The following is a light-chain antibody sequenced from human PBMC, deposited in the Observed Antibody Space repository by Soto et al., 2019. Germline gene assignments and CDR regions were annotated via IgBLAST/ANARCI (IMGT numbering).Light chain of an antibody. CDR2: GAS. CDR1: QSVSSN. CDR3: EQYGSSLSIT. V-gene: IGKV3-20*01. J-gene: IGKJ5*01. Sequence: EIVMTHSPATLSVSPGERATLSLSASQSVSSNLAWYQQKVGQAPRLLIYGASTRATGIPDRFSGSGSGTDFTLTISRLEPEDFAVYYCEQYGSSLSITFGQGTRLEIK.